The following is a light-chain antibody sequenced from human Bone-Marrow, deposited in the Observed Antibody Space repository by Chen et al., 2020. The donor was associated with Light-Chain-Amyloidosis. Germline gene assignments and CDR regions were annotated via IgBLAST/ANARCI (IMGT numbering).Light chain of an antibody. CDR2: DAS. Sequence: EIVLTQSPGTLSLSPGERATLSCRASQSVSSSLAWYQHKPGQAPMLLIYDASDRATGIPARFSGSGSGTDFTLTISSLEPEDFAVYYCQQRSNWPPITFGQGTRLEIK. CDR1: QSVSSS. V-gene: IGKV3-11*01. CDR3: QQRSNWPPIT. J-gene: IGKJ5*01.